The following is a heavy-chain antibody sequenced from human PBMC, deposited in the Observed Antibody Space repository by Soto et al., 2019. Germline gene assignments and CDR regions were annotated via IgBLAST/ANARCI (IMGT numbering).Heavy chain of an antibody. D-gene: IGHD3-10*01. CDR1: GSTFSSYG. V-gene: IGHV3-30*18. Sequence: PGGSLRLSCAASGSTFSSYGMHWVCQAPGKGLEWVAVISYDGSNKYYADSVKGRFTISRDNSKNTLYLQMNSLRAEDTAVYYCAKDRVGSFDYWGQGTLVTVSS. CDR3: AKDRVGSFDY. J-gene: IGHJ4*02. CDR2: ISYDGSNK.